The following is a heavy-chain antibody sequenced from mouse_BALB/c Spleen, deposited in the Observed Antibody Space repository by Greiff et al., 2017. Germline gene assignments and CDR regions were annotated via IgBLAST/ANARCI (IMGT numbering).Heavy chain of an antibody. Sequence: EVQGVESGGGLVQPGGSRKLSCAASGFTFSSFGMHWVRQAPEKGLEWVAYISSGSSTIYYADTVKGRFTISRDNPKNTLFLQMTSLRSEDTAMYYCARSGYGEYLDVWGAGTTVTVSS. CDR3: ARSGYGEYLDV. D-gene: IGHD1-2*01. J-gene: IGHJ1*01. CDR2: ISSGSSTI. CDR1: GFTFSSFG. V-gene: IGHV5-17*02.